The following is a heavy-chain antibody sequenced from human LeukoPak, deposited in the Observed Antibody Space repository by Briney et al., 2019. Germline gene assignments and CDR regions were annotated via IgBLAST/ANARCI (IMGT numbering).Heavy chain of an antibody. D-gene: IGHD1-7*01. CDR1: EYTFTGSY. CDR2: INPNSGGT. CDR3: ATGTTGSFDY. J-gene: IGHJ4*02. V-gene: IGHV1-2*02. Sequence: ASVKVSCKASEYTFTGSYIHWLRQAPGQGPEWMGWINPNSGGTNYAQKFQGRVTMTRDTSINTANMELNSLTSDDTAVYYCATGTTGSFDYWDQGTLVTVSS.